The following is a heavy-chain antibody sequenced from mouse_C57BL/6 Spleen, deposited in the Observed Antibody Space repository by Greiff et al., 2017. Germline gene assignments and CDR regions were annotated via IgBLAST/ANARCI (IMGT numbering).Heavy chain of an antibody. CDR1: GYTFTSYW. J-gene: IGHJ1*03. CDR2: INPSSGYT. D-gene: IGHD2-2*01. V-gene: IGHV1-7*01. Sequence: QVQLQQSGAELAKPGASVKLSCKASGYTFTSYWMHWVKQRPGQGLEWIGYINPSSGYTKYTQRFKDKATLTADKSSSTAYMQLSSLTYEDSAVYDCARGYDVEWYFDVWGTGTTVTVSS. CDR3: ARGYDVEWYFDV.